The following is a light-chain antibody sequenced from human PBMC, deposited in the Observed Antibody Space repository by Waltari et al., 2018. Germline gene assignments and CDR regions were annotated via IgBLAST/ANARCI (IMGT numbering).Light chain of an antibody. CDR2: EVS. J-gene: IGLJ3*02. Sequence: QSALTQPPSASGSPGQSVTISCTGTSSDVGAYNYVSWYQQHPGEPPKLLIDEVSKRPSGVPDRFSDSKSGNTASLTVSGRQAEDEADYYCCSYAAYKGFGGGTKLTVL. CDR1: SSDVGAYNY. V-gene: IGLV2-8*01. CDR3: CSYAAYKG.